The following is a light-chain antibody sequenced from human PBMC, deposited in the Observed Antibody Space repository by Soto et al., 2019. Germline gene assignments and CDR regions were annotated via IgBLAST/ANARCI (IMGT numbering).Light chain of an antibody. CDR3: RSYTSSSTPWV. V-gene: IGLV2-14*01. CDR2: EVS. J-gene: IGLJ1*01. CDR1: SSDVGGYNY. Sequence: QSVLTQPASVSGSPGQSITISCTGTSSDVGGYNYVSWYQQHPGKAPKLMIYEVSNRPSGVSNRFSGSKSGNKASLTTSGLQAEDEADYYCRSYTSSSTPWVFGTGTKVTVL.